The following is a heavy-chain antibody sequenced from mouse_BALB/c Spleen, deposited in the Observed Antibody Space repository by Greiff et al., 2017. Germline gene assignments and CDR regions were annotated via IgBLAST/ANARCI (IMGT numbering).Heavy chain of an antibody. Sequence: VQLQQSGPELVKSGASVKISCKASGYTFTDYNMDWVKQSHGQSLEWIGDINPNNGGTIYNQKFKGKATLTVDTSSSTAYMELRSLTSEDTAVYYCARWGDYDERRRLYYAMDYWGQGTSVTVST. CDR2: INPNNGGT. J-gene: IGHJ4*01. CDR3: ARWGDYDERRRLYYAMDY. CDR1: GYTFTDYN. D-gene: IGHD2-4*01. V-gene: IGHV1-18*01.